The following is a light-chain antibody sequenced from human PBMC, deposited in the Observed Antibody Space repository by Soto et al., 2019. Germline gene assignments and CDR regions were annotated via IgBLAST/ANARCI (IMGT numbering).Light chain of an antibody. CDR2: GAS. J-gene: IGKJ4*01. V-gene: IGKV1-12*01. CDR1: QGLGVW. Sequence: DIQMTQSPSSVSASVGDRVTITCRASQGLGVWLGWYQQKPGKAPQLLIFGASGLQTGVPSRFSGSGSGTEFTLTISSLQPEDFATYYCQQAYSFPLTIGGGTKVDIK. CDR3: QQAYSFPLT.